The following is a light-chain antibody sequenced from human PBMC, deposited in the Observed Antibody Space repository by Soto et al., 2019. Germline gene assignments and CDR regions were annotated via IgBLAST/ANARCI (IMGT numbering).Light chain of an antibody. CDR1: QSVSSY. Sequence: EIVLTQSPATLSLSPGERATLSCRASQSVSSYLAWYQQKPGQAPRLLIYDASNRATGIPARFSGSGSGTDFTLTISSLEPEDFAVYYCQQRSNWPSLTVGQGTKVDSK. CDR2: DAS. CDR3: QQRSNWPSLT. V-gene: IGKV3-11*01. J-gene: IGKJ1*01.